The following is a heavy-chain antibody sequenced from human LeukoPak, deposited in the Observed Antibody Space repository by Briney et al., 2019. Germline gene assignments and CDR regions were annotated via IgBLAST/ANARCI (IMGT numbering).Heavy chain of an antibody. J-gene: IGHJ5*02. CDR2: IWYDGSNK. V-gene: IGHV3-33*01. CDR3: TRGGSRYFSWLDP. Sequence: GGSLRLSCAASGFTFSSYGMHWVRQAPGKGLEWVAVIWYDGSNKYYADSVKGRFTISRDNSKNTLYLQMNSLRAEDTAVYYCTRGGSRYFSWLDPWGQGTLVTVSS. D-gene: IGHD6-13*01. CDR1: GFTFSSYG.